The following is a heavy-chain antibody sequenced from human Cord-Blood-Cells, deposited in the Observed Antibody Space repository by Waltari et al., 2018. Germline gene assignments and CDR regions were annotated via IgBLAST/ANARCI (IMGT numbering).Heavy chain of an antibody. Sequence: QVQLVQSGAEVKKPGASVKVSCKASGYTFTSYYMHWVRQAPGQGLEWMGIINPSGGSTSYAQKFQGRVTMTRDTSTSTVYMELSSLRSEDTAVYYCARTVTMVQGKTYYYYGMDVWGQGTTVTVSS. CDR1: GYTFTSYY. D-gene: IGHD3-10*01. CDR3: ARTVTMVQGKTYYYYGMDV. CDR2: INPSGGST. J-gene: IGHJ6*02. V-gene: IGHV1-46*01.